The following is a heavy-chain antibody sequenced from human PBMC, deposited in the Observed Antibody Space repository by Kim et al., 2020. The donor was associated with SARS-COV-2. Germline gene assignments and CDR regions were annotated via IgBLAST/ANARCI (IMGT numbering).Heavy chain of an antibody. CDR2: TT. CDR3: ARVGGNGMDV. Sequence: TTGNAASVKGRFTISRDDSKNSLYLQMSSLKTEDTAVYYCARVGGNGMDVWGQGTTVTVSS. V-gene: IGHV3-72*01. J-gene: IGHJ6*02. D-gene: IGHD3-10*01.